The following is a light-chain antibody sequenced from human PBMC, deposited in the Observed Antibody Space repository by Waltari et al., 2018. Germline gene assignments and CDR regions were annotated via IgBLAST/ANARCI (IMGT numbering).Light chain of an antibody. CDR1: SSDVGGYNY. CDR3: SSYAGSNNVV. V-gene: IGLV2-8*01. CDR2: EVS. J-gene: IGLJ2*01. Sequence: QSALTQPPSASGSPGQSVTISCTGTSSDVGGYNYVSWYQQHPGKAPKLMIYEVSKRPPGVPERSAGSKSGNTAALTGSGLQAEDEADYYCSSYAGSNNVVFGGGTKLTVL.